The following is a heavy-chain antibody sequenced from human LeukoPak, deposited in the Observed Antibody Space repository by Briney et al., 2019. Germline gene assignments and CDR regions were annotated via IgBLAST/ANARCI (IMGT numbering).Heavy chain of an antibody. CDR1: GFTFSSYG. CDR3: ARVYGSGSYGDY. J-gene: IGHJ4*02. CDR2: IWYDGSNK. V-gene: IGHV3-33*01. D-gene: IGHD3-10*01. Sequence: GGSLRLSCAASGFTFSSYGMHWVRQAPGKGLEWVAVIWYDGSNKYYADSVKGRFTISRDNSKNTLYLQMNSLRAEDTAVYYYARVYGSGSYGDYWGQGTLVTVSS.